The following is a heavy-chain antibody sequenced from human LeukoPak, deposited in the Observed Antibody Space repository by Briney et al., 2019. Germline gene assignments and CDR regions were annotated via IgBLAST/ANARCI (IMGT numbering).Heavy chain of an antibody. CDR2: IYPGDSDT. CDR3: ARQGCSGGSCYSSYWFDP. D-gene: IGHD2-15*01. J-gene: IGHJ5*02. Sequence: GESLKISCKSSGYSFTTYWIGWVRQMPGKGLEWMGIIYPGDSDTRYSPSFQGQVTISADKSISAAYLQWSSLKASDTAMYYCARQGCSGGSCYSSYWFDPWGQGTLVTVSS. CDR1: GYSFTTYW. V-gene: IGHV5-51*01.